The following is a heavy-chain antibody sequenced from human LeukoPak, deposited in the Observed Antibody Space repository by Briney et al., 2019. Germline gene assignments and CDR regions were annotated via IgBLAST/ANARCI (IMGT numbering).Heavy chain of an antibody. V-gene: IGHV3-53*01. CDR1: GFTVSINY. Sequence: GGSLRLSCAASGFTVSINYMSWVRQAPGQGLEWDSVIYSGGSTYYADSVKGRFTISRDNSKNTLYLQMNSLRAEDTAVYYCAKDRMITFGGVIDLWGQGTLVTVSS. D-gene: IGHD3-16*01. CDR3: AKDRMITFGGVIDL. CDR2: IYSGGST. J-gene: IGHJ5*02.